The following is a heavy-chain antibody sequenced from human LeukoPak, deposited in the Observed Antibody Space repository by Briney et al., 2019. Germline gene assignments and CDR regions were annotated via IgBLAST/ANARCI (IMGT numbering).Heavy chain of an antibody. CDR1: GGSVSSSSYY. D-gene: IGHD6-19*01. Sequence: PSETLSLTCTVSGGSVSSSSYYWGWIRQPPGKGLEWVGSIYYSESTYYNPSLKSRVTISVDTSKNQFSLKLSSVTAADTAVYYCASRDSSGWYAFDYWGQGTLVTVSS. J-gene: IGHJ4*02. CDR3: ASRDSSGWYAFDY. V-gene: IGHV4-39*01. CDR2: IYYSEST.